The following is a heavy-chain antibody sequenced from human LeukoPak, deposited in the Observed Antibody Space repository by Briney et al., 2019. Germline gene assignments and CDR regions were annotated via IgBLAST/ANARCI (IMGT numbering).Heavy chain of an antibody. V-gene: IGHV3-23*01. D-gene: IGHD3-22*01. CDR2: ISGSGGST. J-gene: IGHJ4*02. Sequence: PGGSLRLSCAASGFTFSNYAMNWVRQAPGKGLEWVSAISGSGGSTYYADSMKGRFTISRDNSKNTLYLQMNSLRAEDTAVYYCAKPTPAGSGYYPFDYWGQGTLVTVSS. CDR3: AKPTPAGSGYYPFDY. CDR1: GFTFSNYA.